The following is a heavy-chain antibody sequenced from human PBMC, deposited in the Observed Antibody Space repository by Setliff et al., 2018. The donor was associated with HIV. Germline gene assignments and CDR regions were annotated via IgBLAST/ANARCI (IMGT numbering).Heavy chain of an antibody. CDR2: IQSGGII. CDR1: GLTLSNSA. V-gene: IGHV3-23*01. CDR3: AKLDYYDYSGSWARKVAIDF. D-gene: IGHD3-22*01. J-gene: IGHJ3*01. Sequence: QTGGSLRLSCAASGLTLSNSAMTWVRQKPGRGLEWVSLIQSGGIIYYADSVKGRFTISRDNSNNTLSLQMSSLRAEDTALYCCAKLDYYDYSGSWARKVAIDFWGRGTMVTVSS.